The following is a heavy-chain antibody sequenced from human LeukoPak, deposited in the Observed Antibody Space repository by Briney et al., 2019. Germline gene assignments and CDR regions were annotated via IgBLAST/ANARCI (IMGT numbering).Heavy chain of an antibody. V-gene: IGHV3-7*01. D-gene: IGHD6-13*01. CDR1: GLTFSSYW. CDR3: VKDMGGLGSSWYR. CDR2: IKQDGSEK. J-gene: IGHJ5*02. Sequence: GGSLRLSCAASGLTFSSYWMSWVRQAPGKGLEWVANIKQDGSEKYYVDSVKGRFTISRDNAKKSLYLQMSSLRVEDTAVYYCVKDMGGLGSSWYRWGQGTLVTVSS.